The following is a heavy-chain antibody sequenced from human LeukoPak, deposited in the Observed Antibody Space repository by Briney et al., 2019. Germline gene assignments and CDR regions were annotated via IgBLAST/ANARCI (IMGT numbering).Heavy chain of an antibody. CDR2: INAGNGNT. D-gene: IGHD3-10*01. J-gene: IGHJ4*02. CDR1: GYTFTSYA. Sequence: ASVKVSCKASGYTFTSYAMHWVRQAPGQRLEWMGWINAGNGNTKYSQKFQGRVTITRDTSASTAYMELNSLRSEDTAVYYCARDYYGSGSFFDYWGQGTLVTVSS. CDR3: ARDYYGSGSFFDY. V-gene: IGHV1-3*01.